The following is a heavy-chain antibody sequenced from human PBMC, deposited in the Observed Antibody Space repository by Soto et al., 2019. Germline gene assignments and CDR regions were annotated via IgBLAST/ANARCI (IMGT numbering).Heavy chain of an antibody. CDR3: ARDFGRDTAMVNYYYYYGMDV. CDR2: IIPIFGTA. V-gene: IGHV1-69*13. D-gene: IGHD5-18*01. CDR1: GGTFSSYA. Sequence: ASVKVSCKASGGTFSSYAISWVRQAPGQGLEWMGGIIPIFGTANYAQKFQGRVTITADESTSTAYVELSSLRSDDTAVYYCARDFGRDTAMVNYYYYYGMDVWGQGNTVTV. J-gene: IGHJ6*02.